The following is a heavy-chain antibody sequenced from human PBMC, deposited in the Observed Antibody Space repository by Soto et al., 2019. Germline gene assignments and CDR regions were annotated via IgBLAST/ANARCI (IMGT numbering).Heavy chain of an antibody. Sequence: GPPVKVSCKASGGTFSSYAISWVRQAPGQGHEWMGGIIPIFGTANYAQKFQGRVTITADESTSTAYKELSSLRSEDTAVYYCARDNPTYYYDSSGMDDAFDIWGQGTMVTVSS. J-gene: IGHJ3*02. V-gene: IGHV1-69*13. CDR1: GGTFSSYA. D-gene: IGHD3-22*01. CDR3: ARDNPTYYYDSSGMDDAFDI. CDR2: IIPIFGTA.